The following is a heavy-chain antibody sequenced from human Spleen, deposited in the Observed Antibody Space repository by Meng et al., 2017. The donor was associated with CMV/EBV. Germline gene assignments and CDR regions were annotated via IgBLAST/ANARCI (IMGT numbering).Heavy chain of an antibody. V-gene: IGHV4-38-2*02. CDR2: IYRSGYT. CDR1: SYSISSGYY. D-gene: IGHD4-17*01. CDR3: ARDLTVTGAFDT. Sequence: SETLSLTCTVSSYSISSGYYWGWIRQPPGKGLEWIGSIYRSGYTYYNPSLKSRVTISVETSKNQFSLKLSSVTAADTAVYYCARDLTVTGAFDTWGQGTMVTVSS. J-gene: IGHJ3*02.